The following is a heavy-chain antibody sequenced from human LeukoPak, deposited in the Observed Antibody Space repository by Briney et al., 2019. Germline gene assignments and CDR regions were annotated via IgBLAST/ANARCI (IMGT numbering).Heavy chain of an antibody. V-gene: IGHV3-30*18. CDR1: GFTFSSYG. CDR2: ISYDGSNK. CDR3: AKDAQLVLDY. J-gene: IGHJ4*02. Sequence: PGGSLRLSCAASGFTFSSYGMHWVRQAPGKGLEWVAVISYDGSNKYYADSVKGRFTISRDNSENTLYLQMNSLRAEDTAVYYCAKDAQLVLDYWGQGTLVTVSS. D-gene: IGHD6-13*01.